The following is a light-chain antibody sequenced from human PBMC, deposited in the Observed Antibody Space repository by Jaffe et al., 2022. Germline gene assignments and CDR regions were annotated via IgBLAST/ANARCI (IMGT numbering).Light chain of an antibody. CDR3: QQYNDWPPSYT. J-gene: IGKJ2*01. CDR1: QSVSRN. CDR2: GAS. Sequence: EIVMTQSPATLSVSPGERATLSCRASQSVSRNLAWYQQKPGQAPRLLIYGASTRAIGIPARFSGSGSGTGFTLTISSLQSEDFAVYYCQQYNDWPPSYTFGQGTKLEI. V-gene: IGKV3-15*01.